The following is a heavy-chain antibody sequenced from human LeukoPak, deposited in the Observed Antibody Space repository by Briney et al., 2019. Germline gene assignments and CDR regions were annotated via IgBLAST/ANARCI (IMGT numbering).Heavy chain of an antibody. Sequence: SVKVSCKASGGTFSSYAISWVRQAPGQGLEWMGGIIPIFGTANYAQKFQGRVTITADKSTSTAYMELSSLRSEDTAVYYCARDFIAADDAFDIWGQGTVVTVSS. CDR2: IIPIFGTA. D-gene: IGHD6-25*01. CDR3: ARDFIAADDAFDI. V-gene: IGHV1-69*06. J-gene: IGHJ3*02. CDR1: GGTFSSYA.